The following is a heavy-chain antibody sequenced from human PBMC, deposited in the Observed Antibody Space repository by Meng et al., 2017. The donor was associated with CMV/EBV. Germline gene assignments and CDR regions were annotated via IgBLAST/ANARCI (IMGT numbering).Heavy chain of an antibody. V-gene: IGHV3-7*01. D-gene: IGHD3-22*01. Sequence: GESLKISCAASGFTFSNYCMSWVRQAPGKGLEWVANINQDGSEKYYVDSVKGRFTISRDNAKNSLYLQMNSLRAEDTAVYYCARDRGTYYYDSSGYYYEGADAFDIWGQGTMVTVSS. CDR1: GFTFSNYC. CDR2: INQDGSEK. J-gene: IGHJ3*02. CDR3: ARDRGTYYYDSSGYYYEGADAFDI.